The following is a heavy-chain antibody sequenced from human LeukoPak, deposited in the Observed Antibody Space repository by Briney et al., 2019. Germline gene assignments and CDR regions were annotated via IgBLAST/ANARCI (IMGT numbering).Heavy chain of an antibody. CDR3: ARWPLTSGYYYYYYYYMDV. CDR2: MNPNSGST. CDR1: GYTFTSYD. D-gene: IGHD3-22*01. V-gene: IGHV1-8*01. J-gene: IGHJ6*03. Sequence: ASVKVSCKASGYTFTSYDINWVRQATGQGLEWMGWMNPNSGSTGYAQKFQGRVTMTRNTSISTAYMELSSLRSEDTAVYYCARWPLTSGYYYYYYYYMDVWGKGTTVTVSS.